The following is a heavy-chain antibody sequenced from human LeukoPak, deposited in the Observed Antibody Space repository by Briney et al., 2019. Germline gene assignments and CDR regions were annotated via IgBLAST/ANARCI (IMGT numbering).Heavy chain of an antibody. Sequence: SVKVSCKASGGTFSSYAISWVRQAPGQGLEWMGGIIPIFGTANYAQKFQGRVTITTDESMSTAYMELSSLRSEDTAVYYCARAHDYGDYVPYYYYYYYMDVWGKGTTVTVSS. D-gene: IGHD4-17*01. J-gene: IGHJ6*03. CDR2: IIPIFGTA. CDR3: ARAHDYGDYVPYYYYYYYMDV. CDR1: GGTFSSYA. V-gene: IGHV1-69*05.